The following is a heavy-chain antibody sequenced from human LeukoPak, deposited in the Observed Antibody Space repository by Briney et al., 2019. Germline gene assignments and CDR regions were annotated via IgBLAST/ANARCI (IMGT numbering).Heavy chain of an antibody. D-gene: IGHD3-22*01. J-gene: IGHJ4*02. Sequence: ASVKVSCKASGYTFTSYDIDWVRQATGQGLEWMGWMNPNSGNTGYAQKFQGRVTMTRNTSISTAYMELSSLRSEDTAVYYCARGSHDSSGYSPHFDYWGQGTLVTVSS. CDR3: ARGSHDSSGYSPHFDY. CDR1: GYTFTSYD. CDR2: MNPNSGNT. V-gene: IGHV1-8*01.